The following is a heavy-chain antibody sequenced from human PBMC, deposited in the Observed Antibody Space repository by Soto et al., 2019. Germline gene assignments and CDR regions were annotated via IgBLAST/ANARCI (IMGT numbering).Heavy chain of an antibody. V-gene: IGHV1-18*01. CDR2: ISAYNGNT. CDR3: AIDHRSGGSCYNSVGYYYGMDV. Sequence: GASVKVSCKASGYTFTSYGISWVRQAPGQGLEWMGWISAYNGNTNYAQKLQGRVTMTTDTSTSTAYMELRSLRSDDTAVYYCAIDHRSGGSCYNSVGYYYGMDVWGQGTTVTVSS. J-gene: IGHJ6*02. CDR1: GYTFTSYG. D-gene: IGHD2-15*01.